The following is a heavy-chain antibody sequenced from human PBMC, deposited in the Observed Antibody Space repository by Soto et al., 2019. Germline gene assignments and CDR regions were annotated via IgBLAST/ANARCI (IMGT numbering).Heavy chain of an antibody. CDR1: GFTFSSYS. J-gene: IGHJ4*02. CDR3: ATSYCSSTSCYESY. Sequence: EVQLVESGGGLVKPGGSLRLSCAASGFTFSSYSMNWVRQAPGKGLEWVSSISSSSSYIYYADSVKGRFTISRDNAKSSLYLQMNSLRAEDTAVYYCATSYCSSTSCYESYWGQGTLVTVSS. D-gene: IGHD2-2*01. CDR2: ISSSSSYI. V-gene: IGHV3-21*01.